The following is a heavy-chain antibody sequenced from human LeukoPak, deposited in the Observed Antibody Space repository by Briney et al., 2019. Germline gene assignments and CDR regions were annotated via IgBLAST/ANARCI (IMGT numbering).Heavy chain of an antibody. CDR3: AKDTPTFYDITPYYFDY. V-gene: IGHV3-23*01. CDR1: GFTFSSYW. D-gene: IGHD3-22*01. Sequence: GGSLRLSCAASGFTFSSYWMSWVRQAPGKGLEWVSAISGSGGSTYYADSVKGRFTISRDNSKNTLYLQMNSLRAEDTAVYYCAKDTPTFYDITPYYFDYWGQGTLVTVSS. J-gene: IGHJ4*02. CDR2: ISGSGGST.